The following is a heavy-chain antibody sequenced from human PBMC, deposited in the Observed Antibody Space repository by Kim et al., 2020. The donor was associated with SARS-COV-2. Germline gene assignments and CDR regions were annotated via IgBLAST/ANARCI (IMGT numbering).Heavy chain of an antibody. CDR1: GFTFSSYW. CDR2: IKQDGSEK. V-gene: IGHV3-7*01. Sequence: GGSLRLSCAASGFTFSSYWMSWVRQAPGKGLEWVANIKQDGSEKYYVDSVKGRFTISRDNAKNSLYLQMNSLRAEDTAVYYCAGDRVSALRYFDWFFSLDAFDIWGQGTMVTVSS. CDR3: AGDRVSALRYFDWFFSLDAFDI. J-gene: IGHJ3*02. D-gene: IGHD3-9*01.